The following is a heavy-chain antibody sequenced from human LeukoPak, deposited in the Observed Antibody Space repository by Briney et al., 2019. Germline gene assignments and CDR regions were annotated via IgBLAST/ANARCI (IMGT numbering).Heavy chain of an antibody. CDR3: ARHFRYYYDSSGYYCDY. V-gene: IGHV5-51*01. J-gene: IGHJ4*02. CDR2: IYPGDSDT. CDR1: GYRFSNYW. D-gene: IGHD3-22*01. Sequence: GESLKISCKGSGYRFSNYWIGWVRQMPGKGLEWIGLIYPGDSDTRYSPSFQGQVTISADKSISTAYLQWSSLKASDTAMYYCARHFRYYYDSSGYYCDYWGQGTLVTVSS.